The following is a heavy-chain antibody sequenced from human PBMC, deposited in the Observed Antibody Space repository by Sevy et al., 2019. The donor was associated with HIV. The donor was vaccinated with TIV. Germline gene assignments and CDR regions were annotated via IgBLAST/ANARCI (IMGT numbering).Heavy chain of an antibody. CDR3: ARGKSGYGYALNY. J-gene: IGHJ4*02. V-gene: IGHV3-66*01. CDR1: GFTFNSNY. Sequence: GESLKISCAASGFTFNSNYMTWVRQAPGKGLEGVSVIHSDDTTYHADSVKDRFTISRDNFKNTLYLHMSSLRAEDTAVYYCARGKSGYGYALNYWGQGTLVTVSS. D-gene: IGHD5-18*01. CDR2: IHSDDTT.